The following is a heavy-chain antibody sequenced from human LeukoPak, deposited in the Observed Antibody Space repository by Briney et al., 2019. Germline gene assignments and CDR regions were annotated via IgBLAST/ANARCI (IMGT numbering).Heavy chain of an antibody. D-gene: IGHD6-13*01. CDR2: VSDGGGTT. V-gene: IGHV3-23*01. CDR1: GFTFSSYA. J-gene: IGHJ3*02. Sequence: PGGSLRLSCAASGFTFSSYAMSWVRQAPGKGLEWVSSVSDGGGTTYHADSVKGRFTISRDTSKNMLYLQMNSLRAEDTAVYYCAKEIEQHLVRVASDIWGQGTMVTVSS. CDR3: AKEIEQHLVRVASDI.